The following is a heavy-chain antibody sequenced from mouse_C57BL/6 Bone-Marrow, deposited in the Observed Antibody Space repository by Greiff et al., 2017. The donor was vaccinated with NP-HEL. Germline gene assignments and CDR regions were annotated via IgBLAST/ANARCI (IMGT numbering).Heavy chain of an antibody. D-gene: IGHD2-4*01. CDR2: ISSGGSYT. J-gene: IGHJ4*01. V-gene: IGHV5-6*01. CDR1: GFTFSSYG. Sequence: EVHLVESGGDLVKPGGSPKLSCAASGFTFSSYGMSWVRQTPDKRLEWVATISSGGSYTYYPDSVKGRFTISRDNAKNTLYLQMSSLKSEDTAMYYCARRRDYDGYAMDYCGQGTSVTVSS. CDR3: ARRRDYDGYAMDY.